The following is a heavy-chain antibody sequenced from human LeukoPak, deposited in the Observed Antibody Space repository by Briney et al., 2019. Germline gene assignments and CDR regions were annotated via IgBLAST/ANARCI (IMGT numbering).Heavy chain of an antibody. J-gene: IGHJ4*02. V-gene: IGHV1-8*01. CDR2: MNPNSGNT. D-gene: IGHD3-10*01. CDR1: GYTFTSYD. CDR3: ARVGSSATMVRGVIITSENFDY. Sequence: GASVKVSCKASGYTFTSYDINWVRQATGQGLEWMGWMNPNSGNTGYAQKFQGRVTMTRNTSISTAYMELSSLRSEDTAVYYCARVGSSATMVRGVIITSENFDYWGQGTLVTVSS.